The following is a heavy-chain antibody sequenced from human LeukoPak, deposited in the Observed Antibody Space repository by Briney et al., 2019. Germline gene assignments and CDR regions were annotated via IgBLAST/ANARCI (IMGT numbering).Heavy chain of an antibody. J-gene: IGHJ4*02. CDR1: GGSISSYY. CDR3: AREDFDSGDSDNLAY. Sequence: SETLSLTCIVSGGSISSYYWNWIRQPAGKGLEWIGRIYISGNTNYNPSLKSRVTMSVDTSKNQFSLKLTSMTAADTAMYFCAREDFDSGDSDNLAYWGQGILVTVSS. V-gene: IGHV4-4*07. D-gene: IGHD4-17*01. CDR2: IYISGNT.